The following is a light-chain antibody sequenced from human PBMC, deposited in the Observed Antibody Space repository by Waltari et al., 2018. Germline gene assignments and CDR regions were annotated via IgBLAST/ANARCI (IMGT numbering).Light chain of an antibody. Sequence: QSVLTQPPSVSGAPGQRVTIPCTGSSSNIGAGYDVPWYQQLPGTAPKLLIYGNSNRPSGVPDRFSGSKSGTSASLAITGLQAEDEADYYCQSYDSSFHVVFGGGTKLTVL. V-gene: IGLV1-40*01. J-gene: IGLJ2*01. CDR3: QSYDSSFHVV. CDR2: GNS. CDR1: SSNIGAGYD.